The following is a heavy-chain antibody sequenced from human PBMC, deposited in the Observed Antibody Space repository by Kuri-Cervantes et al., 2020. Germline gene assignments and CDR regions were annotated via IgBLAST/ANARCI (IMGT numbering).Heavy chain of an antibody. V-gene: IGHV3-9*01. CDR1: GFKFEDYA. Sequence: SLKISCAASGFKFEDYAMHWVRQAPGKGLEWVSGIGYNNNTIVYADSVKGRFTICRDNAKNSLFLQMNSLRDEDTAVYYCARDLGRGYGMDVWGQGTTVTVSS. CDR2: IGYNNNTI. D-gene: IGHD3-10*01. J-gene: IGHJ6*02. CDR3: ARDLGRGYGMDV.